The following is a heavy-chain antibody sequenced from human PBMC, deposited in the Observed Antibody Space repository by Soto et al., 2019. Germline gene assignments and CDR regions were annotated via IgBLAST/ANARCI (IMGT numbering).Heavy chain of an antibody. CDR2: ISSDSSYI. CDR1: GFTFSDYA. J-gene: IGHJ4*02. CDR3: APVHRGGVAVAGMGVNY. D-gene: IGHD6-19*01. V-gene: IGHV3-21*02. Sequence: EVQLVDSGGGLVKPGGSLRLSCAASGFTFSDYAMNWVRQAPGKGLEWFSCISSDSSYIYYADSLRGRFTISRDNAKNSLFLEMKSLTAEATALYYCAPVHRGGVAVAGMGVNYWGQGILVTVSS.